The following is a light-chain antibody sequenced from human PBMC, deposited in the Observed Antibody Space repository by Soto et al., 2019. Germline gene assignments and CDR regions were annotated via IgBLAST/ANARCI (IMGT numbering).Light chain of an antibody. J-gene: IGKJ5*01. CDR2: AAS. CDR1: QGISSY. V-gene: IGKV1-9*01. Sequence: DIQLTQSPSFLSASVGDRVTITCRASQGISSYLAWYQQKPGEAPKLLIYAASTLQSGVPSRFSGSGSGTDFTLTITNVQPEDSATYYCQQYDRHPITFGQGTRLEIK. CDR3: QQYDRHPIT.